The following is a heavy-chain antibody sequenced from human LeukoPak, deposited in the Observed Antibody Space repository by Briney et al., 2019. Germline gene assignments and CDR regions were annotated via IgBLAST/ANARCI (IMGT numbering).Heavy chain of an antibody. D-gene: IGHD1-26*01. CDR1: GFTFSSYS. J-gene: IGHJ4*02. V-gene: IGHV3-21*01. Sequence: GGSLRLSCAASGFTFSSYSMNWVRQAPGKGLEWVSSISSSSSYRYYADSVKGRFTISRANAKNSLYLQMNSLRAEDTAVYYCARDTSVRSYRFDYWGQGTLVTVSS. CDR3: ARDTSVRSYRFDY. CDR2: ISSSSSYR.